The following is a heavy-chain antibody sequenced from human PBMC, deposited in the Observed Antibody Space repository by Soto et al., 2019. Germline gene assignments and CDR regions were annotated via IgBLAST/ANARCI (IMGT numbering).Heavy chain of an antibody. Sequence: LQLQESGPGLVKPSETLSLTCTVSGGSISSSSYYWGWIRQPPGKGLEWIGSIYYTGRTYYNPSLKSRVTISVDTSQNQFSLKLSSVTAADTAVYFCASTYCGGDCWEGGYYYYYGMDVWGHGTTVTVSS. V-gene: IGHV4-39*01. CDR2: IYYTGRT. D-gene: IGHD2-21*02. CDR3: ASTYCGGDCWEGGYYYYYGMDV. J-gene: IGHJ6*02. CDR1: GGSISSSSYY.